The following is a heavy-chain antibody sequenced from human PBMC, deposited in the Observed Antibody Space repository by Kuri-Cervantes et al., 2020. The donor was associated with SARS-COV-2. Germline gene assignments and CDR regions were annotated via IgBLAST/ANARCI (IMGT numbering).Heavy chain of an antibody. CDR3: ARPPAGDCSSTSCSH. J-gene: IGHJ4*02. CDR1: GYSFTSYW. D-gene: IGHD2-2*01. V-gene: IGHV5-51*01. CDR2: IHPGDSDT. Sequence: GESLKISCEGSGYSFTSYWIGWVRQMPGKGLEWMGIIHPGDSDTRYSPSFQGQVTISADKSISTAYLQWSSLKASDTAMYYCARPPAGDCSSTSCSHWGQGTLVTVSS.